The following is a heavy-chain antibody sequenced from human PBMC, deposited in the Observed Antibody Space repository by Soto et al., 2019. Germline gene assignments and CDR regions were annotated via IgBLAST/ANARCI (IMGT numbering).Heavy chain of an antibody. V-gene: IGHV1-69*13. CDR2: IIPIFGTA. Sequence: GASVKVSCKASGGTFSSYAISWVRQAPGQGLEWMGGIIPIFGTANYAQKYQGRVTITADESTSTAYMELSSLRSEDRALYYFARSSGGWGKLGNYYGMDVWGQGTTVTVSS. J-gene: IGHJ6*02. CDR3: ARSSGGWGKLGNYYGMDV. CDR1: GGTFSSYA. D-gene: IGHD3-16*01.